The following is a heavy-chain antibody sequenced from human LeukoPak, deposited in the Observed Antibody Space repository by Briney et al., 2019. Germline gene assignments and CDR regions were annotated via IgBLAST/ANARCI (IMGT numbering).Heavy chain of an antibody. V-gene: IGHV3-43*01. CDR2: ISWDGGST. Sequence: PGRSLRLSCAASGFTFDEYTMHWVRQAPGKGLEWVSLISWDGGSTVYADSVKGRFTISRDNSKDSLYLEMSSLKTEDTALYYCAKQRNDYWSGYLDHWGQGTLVTISS. CDR1: GFTFDEYT. J-gene: IGHJ4*02. D-gene: IGHD3-3*01. CDR3: AKQRNDYWSGYLDH.